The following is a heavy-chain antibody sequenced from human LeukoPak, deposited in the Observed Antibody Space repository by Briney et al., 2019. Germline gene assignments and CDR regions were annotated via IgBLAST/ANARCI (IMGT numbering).Heavy chain of an antibody. Sequence: ASVKVSSKVSGYTLTELSMHWVRQAPGKGLEWMGGFDPEDGETIYAQKFQRRVTMTEDTSTDTAYMELSSLRSEDTAVYYCATDRAVKGITGTTPRLLVYWGQGTLVTVSS. D-gene: IGHD1-7*01. CDR3: ATDRAVKGITGTTPRLLVY. CDR2: FDPEDGET. V-gene: IGHV1-24*01. J-gene: IGHJ4*02. CDR1: GYTLTELS.